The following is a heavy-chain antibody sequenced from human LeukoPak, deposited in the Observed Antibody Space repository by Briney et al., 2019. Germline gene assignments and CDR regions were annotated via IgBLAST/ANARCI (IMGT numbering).Heavy chain of an antibody. D-gene: IGHD3-9*01. CDR3: ASSDWYAAFDI. Sequence: AGGSLRLSCAASGFAFSNNWMHWVRQAPGKGLLWVSRINSDGGSTSYADSVKARFTISRDNAKNTLYLQMNSLRAEDTAVYYCASSDWYAAFDIWGQGTMVTVSS. CDR2: INSDGGST. CDR1: GFAFSNNW. J-gene: IGHJ3*02. V-gene: IGHV3-74*01.